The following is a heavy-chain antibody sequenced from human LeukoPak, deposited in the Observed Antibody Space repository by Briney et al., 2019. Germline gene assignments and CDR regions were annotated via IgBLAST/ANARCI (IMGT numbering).Heavy chain of an antibody. CDR1: GGSISSGGYS. V-gene: IGHV4-30-2*01. Sequence: PSQTLSLTCAVSGGSISSGGYSWSWIRQPPGKGLEWIGYIYHSGSTYYNPSLKSRVTISVDRSKNQFSLKLSSVTAADTAVYYCARDGDYGEGVDYWGQGTLVTVSS. J-gene: IGHJ4*02. D-gene: IGHD4-17*01. CDR2: IYHSGST. CDR3: ARDGDYGEGVDY.